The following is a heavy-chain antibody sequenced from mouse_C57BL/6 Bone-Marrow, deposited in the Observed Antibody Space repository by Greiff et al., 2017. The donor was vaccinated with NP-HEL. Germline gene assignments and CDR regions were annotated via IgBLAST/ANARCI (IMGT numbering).Heavy chain of an antibody. CDR1: GFTFSSYG. D-gene: IGHD2-1*01. V-gene: IGHV5-6*02. CDR3: ARRGIYYGNYVGYFDV. CDR2: ISSGGSYT. Sequence: EVKVVESGGDLVKPGGSLKLSCAASGFTFSSYGMSWVRQTPDKRLEWVATISSGGSYTYYPDSVKGRFTISRDNAKNTLYLQRSSLKSEDTAMYYCARRGIYYGNYVGYFDVGGTGTTVTVSS. J-gene: IGHJ1*03.